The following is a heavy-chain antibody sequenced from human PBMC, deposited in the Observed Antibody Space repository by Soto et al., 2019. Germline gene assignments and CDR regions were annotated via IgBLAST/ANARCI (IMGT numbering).Heavy chain of an antibody. V-gene: IGHV4-31*03. Sequence: QVQLQESGPGLVKPSQTLSLTCTVSGGSISSGGYYWSWIRQHPGKGLEWCGYIYCGGSTDYNPSLQSRVTISVDTSQNQFSLKLSSVTAADTAVYYCARGPYGSGSYYWWCDPWGQGTLVTVSS. CDR2: IYCGGST. D-gene: IGHD3-10*01. J-gene: IGHJ5*02. CDR3: ARGPYGSGSYYWWCDP. CDR1: GGSISSGGYY.